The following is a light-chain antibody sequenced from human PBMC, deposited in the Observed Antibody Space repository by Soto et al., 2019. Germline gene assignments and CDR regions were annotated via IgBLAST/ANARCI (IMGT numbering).Light chain of an antibody. J-gene: IGLJ1*01. Sequence: QTVLTQPPSASGSHGQSVAISCTGTSSDVGGYNYVSWYQQHPGKAPKLMIYEVNKRPSGVPDRFSGSKSGNTASLTVSGLQAEDEAEYYCSSYSGSSNVFGTGSNVTVL. CDR2: EVN. CDR3: SSYSGSSNV. CDR1: SSDVGGYNY. V-gene: IGLV2-8*01.